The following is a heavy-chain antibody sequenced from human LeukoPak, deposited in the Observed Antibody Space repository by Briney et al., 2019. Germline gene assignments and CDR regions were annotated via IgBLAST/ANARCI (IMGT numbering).Heavy chain of an antibody. J-gene: IGHJ3*02. CDR2: IYYSGSS. D-gene: IGHD3-10*01. Sequence: PSETLSLTCTVSGGSISSSSDYWGRIRQPPGEGLEWIGSIYYSGSSYYNPSLRSRVTISVDTSKNQFSLNLSSVTAADTAVYYCARAPYYGSGTQRGDAFDIWGQGTMVTVSS. CDR3: ARAPYYGSGTQRGDAFDI. V-gene: IGHV4-39*01. CDR1: GGSISSSSDY.